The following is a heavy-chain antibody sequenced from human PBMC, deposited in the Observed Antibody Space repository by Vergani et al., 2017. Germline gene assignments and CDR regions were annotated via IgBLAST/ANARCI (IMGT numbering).Heavy chain of an antibody. CDR2: IYYSGST. CDR1: GGSISSYY. J-gene: IGHJ6*02. D-gene: IGHD6-6*01. Sequence: QVQLQESGPGLVKPSETLSLTCTVSGGSISSYYWSWIRQPPGKGLEWIGYIYYSGSTNYNPSLKSRVTISVDTSKNQFSLKLSSVTAADTAVYYCAREKSSSSKDTYYYYYGMDVWGQGTTVTVSS. CDR3: AREKSSSSKDTYYYYYGMDV. V-gene: IGHV4-59*01.